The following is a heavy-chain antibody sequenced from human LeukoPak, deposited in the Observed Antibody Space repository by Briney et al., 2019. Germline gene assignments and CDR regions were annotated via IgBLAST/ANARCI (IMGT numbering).Heavy chain of an antibody. CDR2: ISAYNGNT. CDR3: ARAESSSGWYYFDY. V-gene: IGHV1-18*01. Sequence: ASVKVSCKASGYTFTSYGISWVRQAPGQGLEWMGWISAYNGNTNYAQKLQGRVTMTTDTSTSTAYMELRSLRSDNTAVYYCARAESSSGWYYFDYWGQGTLVTVSS. D-gene: IGHD6-19*01. J-gene: IGHJ4*02. CDR1: GYTFTSYG.